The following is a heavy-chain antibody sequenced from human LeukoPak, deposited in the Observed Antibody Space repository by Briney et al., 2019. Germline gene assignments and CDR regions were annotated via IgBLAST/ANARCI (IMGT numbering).Heavy chain of an antibody. CDR1: GFDLSTYE. V-gene: IGHV3-48*03. CDR2: ITISGHTK. D-gene: IGHD5-24*01. CDR3: ARGDPHADL. J-gene: IGHJ5*02. Sequence: GGSLRLSCAASGFDLSTYEMNWVRQAPGKGLEWIADITISGHTKNYADSVKGRFSISRDNARTSLYLQMHSLRVEDTGVYYCARGDPHADLWGQGTLVTVSA.